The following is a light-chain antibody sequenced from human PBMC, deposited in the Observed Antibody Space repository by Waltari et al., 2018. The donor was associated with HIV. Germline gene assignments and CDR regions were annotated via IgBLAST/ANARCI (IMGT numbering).Light chain of an antibody. Sequence: QSALTQPPSVSGSPGQSVTISCTGTSSDVGSYNRVSWYQHPPGTPPKLMIYEVTNRPSGVPDRFSGSKSGNTASLTISGLQAEDEAHYYCSSYSSSSTWVFGGGTKLTVL. J-gene: IGLJ3*02. CDR3: SSYSSSSTWV. CDR2: EVT. V-gene: IGLV2-18*02. CDR1: SSDVGSYNR.